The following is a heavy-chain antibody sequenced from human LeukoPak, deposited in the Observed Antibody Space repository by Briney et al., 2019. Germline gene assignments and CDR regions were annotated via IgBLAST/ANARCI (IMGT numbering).Heavy chain of an antibody. CDR2: ISGSGGST. D-gene: IGHD6-6*01. V-gene: IGHV3-23*01. Sequence: GGSLGLFCAASGFTFSSYAMSWVRQAPGKGLEWVSGISGSGGSTYYADSVKGRFTISRDNSKNTLYLQMNSLRAEDTAVYYCAKSGVAARPPPTNFDYWGQGTLVTVSS. J-gene: IGHJ4*02. CDR3: AKSGVAARPPPTNFDY. CDR1: GFTFSSYA.